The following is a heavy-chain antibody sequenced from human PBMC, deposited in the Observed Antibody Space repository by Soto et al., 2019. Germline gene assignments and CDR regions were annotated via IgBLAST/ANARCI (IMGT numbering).Heavy chain of an antibody. D-gene: IGHD6-19*01. Sequence: QVQLVQSGAEVKKPGASVKVSCKASGYTFTSYGISWVRQAPGQGLEWMGWISAYNGNTNYAQKLQGRVTMTTDTSTSTAHMELRSLRSDDTAVYYCARQGIAVAGTGWWFDPWGQGTLVTVSS. J-gene: IGHJ5*02. CDR3: ARQGIAVAGTGWWFDP. CDR1: GYTFTSYG. V-gene: IGHV1-18*01. CDR2: ISAYNGNT.